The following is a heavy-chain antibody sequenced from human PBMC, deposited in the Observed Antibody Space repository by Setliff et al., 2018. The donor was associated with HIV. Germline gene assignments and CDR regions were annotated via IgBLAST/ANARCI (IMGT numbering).Heavy chain of an antibody. J-gene: IGHJ6*02. CDR1: GGSISSGSYY. Sequence: PSETLSLTCTVSGGSISSGSYYWSWIRQPAGKGLEWIGCIYTSGSTNYNPSLKSRVTISVDTSKNQFSLKLSSVTAADTAVYYCARQGSSSYYYYYSMDVWGQGTTVTVSS. V-gene: IGHV4-61*02. CDR2: IYTSGST. CDR3: ARQGSSSYYYYYSMDV. D-gene: IGHD6-6*01.